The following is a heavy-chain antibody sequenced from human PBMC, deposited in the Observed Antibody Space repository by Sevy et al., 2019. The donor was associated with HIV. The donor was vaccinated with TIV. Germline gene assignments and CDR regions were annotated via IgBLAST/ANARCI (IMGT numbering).Heavy chain of an antibody. CDR2: IYTSGST. Sequence: SETLSLTCTVSGGSISSYYWSWIRQPAGKGLEWIGRIYTSGSTNYNPSLKSRVTMSVDTSKNQFSLKLSSVTAADTAVYDCARDYSSSWYIQGNAFDIWGQGTMVTVSS. CDR3: ARDYSSSWYIQGNAFDI. D-gene: IGHD6-13*01. CDR1: GGSISSYY. V-gene: IGHV4-4*07. J-gene: IGHJ3*02.